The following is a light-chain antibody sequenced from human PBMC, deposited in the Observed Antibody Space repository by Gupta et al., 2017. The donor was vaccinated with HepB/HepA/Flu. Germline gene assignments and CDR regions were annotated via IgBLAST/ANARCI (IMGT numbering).Light chain of an antibody. CDR3: VLYMGSGIWV. CDR2: STN. CDR1: SGSVSTSYY. J-gene: IGLJ3*02. V-gene: IGLV8-61*01. Sequence: QTVVTQEPSVSVSHGGTVTLTCGLSSGSVSTSYYPSWYQQTPGQAPRTLIHSTNTRSSGVPDRFSGSILGNKAALTITGAQADDESEYYCVLYMGSGIWVFGGGTKLTVL.